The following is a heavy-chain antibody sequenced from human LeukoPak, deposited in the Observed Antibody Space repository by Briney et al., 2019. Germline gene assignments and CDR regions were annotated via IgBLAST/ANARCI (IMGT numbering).Heavy chain of an antibody. Sequence: ASVKVSCKASRYTFTGYYLHWVRQTPGQGLEWMGWIIPNSGGTDYAQRFQGRVTMTRDTSISTAYMELSRLRSDDTAVYYCARFTGWEFRGFDYWGQGTLVTVSS. V-gene: IGHV1-2*02. J-gene: IGHJ4*02. D-gene: IGHD1-26*01. CDR2: IIPNSGGT. CDR3: ARFTGWEFRGFDY. CDR1: RYTFTGYY.